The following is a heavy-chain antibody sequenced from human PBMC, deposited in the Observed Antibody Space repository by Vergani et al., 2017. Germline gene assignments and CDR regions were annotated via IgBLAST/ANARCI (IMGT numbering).Heavy chain of an antibody. Sequence: QVQLVQSGAEVKKPGASVKVSCKASGYTFTSYGISWVRQAPGKGLEWMGGFDPEDGETIYAQKFQGRVTMTEDTSTDTAYMELSSLRSEDTAVYYCARGGLRLDYWGQGTLVTVSS. CDR3: ARGGLRLDY. V-gene: IGHV1-24*01. CDR2: FDPEDGET. CDR1: GYTFTSYG. D-gene: IGHD4-17*01. J-gene: IGHJ4*02.